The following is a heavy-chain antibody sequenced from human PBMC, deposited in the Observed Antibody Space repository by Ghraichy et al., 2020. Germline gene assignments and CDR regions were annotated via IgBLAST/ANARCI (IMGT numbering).Heavy chain of an antibody. D-gene: IGHD2-2*01. CDR3: ARFSPAAMPSPLYYYALDV. V-gene: IGHV4-31*03. CDR1: GGSVSSGTYF. CDR2: IYYSGST. Sequence: SLNISCTVSGGSVSSGTYFWSWIRQHPGKGLEWIGYIYYSGSTDYNPSLKSRVTISVDTSKNQFSLKLSSVTAADTAVYYCARFSPAAMPSPLYYYALDVWGQGTTVTVSS. J-gene: IGHJ6*02.